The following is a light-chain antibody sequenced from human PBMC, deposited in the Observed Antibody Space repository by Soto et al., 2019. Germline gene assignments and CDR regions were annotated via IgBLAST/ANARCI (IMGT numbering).Light chain of an antibody. V-gene: IGKV3-15*01. Sequence: EIVMTQSPATLSVSPGERATLSCRASQRVSSNLAWYQQKPGQAPRLLIYGASIRATGIPARFSGSGSGTEFTLTISSLQSEDFVVYYCQHYNNWPPWTFGQGTKVDIK. CDR2: GAS. CDR3: QHYNNWPPWT. CDR1: QRVSSN. J-gene: IGKJ1*01.